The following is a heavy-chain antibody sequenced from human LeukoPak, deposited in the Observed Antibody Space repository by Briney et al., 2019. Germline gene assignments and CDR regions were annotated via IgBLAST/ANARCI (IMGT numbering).Heavy chain of an antibody. CDR2: IYYSGST. CDR1: GGSISSGDYY. V-gene: IGHV4-30-4*01. CDR3: AKGGYYYDSSEENWFDP. D-gene: IGHD3-22*01. J-gene: IGHJ5*02. Sequence: PSETLSLTCTVSGGSISSGDYYWSWIRQPPGKGLEWIGYIYYSGSTYYNPSLKSRVTISVDTSKNQFSLKLSSVTAADTALYYCAKGGYYYDSSEENWFDPWGQGTLVTVSS.